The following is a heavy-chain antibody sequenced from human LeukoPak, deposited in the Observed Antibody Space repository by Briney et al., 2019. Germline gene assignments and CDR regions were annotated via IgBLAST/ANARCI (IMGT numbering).Heavy chain of an antibody. Sequence: SETLSLTCAVSGGSISSGGYSWSWIRQPPGKGLEWIGYIYHSGSTYYNPSPKSRVTISVDRSKNQFSLKLSSVTAADTAVYYCARRITGYSSGWYWDYFDYWGQGTLVTVSS. V-gene: IGHV4-30-2*01. J-gene: IGHJ4*02. CDR2: IYHSGST. D-gene: IGHD6-19*01. CDR1: GGSISSGGYS. CDR3: ARRITGYSSGWYWDYFDY.